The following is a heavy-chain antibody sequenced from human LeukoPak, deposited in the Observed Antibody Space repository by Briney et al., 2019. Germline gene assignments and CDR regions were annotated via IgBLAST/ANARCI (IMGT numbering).Heavy chain of an antibody. Sequence: SGGSLRLSCAASGFTFSSYGMHWVRQAPGKGLEWVAVISYDGSNKYYADSVKGRFTISRDNSKNTLYLQMNSLRAEDTAVYYCAKALRGMDVWGQGTTVTVSS. CDR2: ISYDGSNK. V-gene: IGHV3-30*18. J-gene: IGHJ6*02. CDR1: GFTFSSYG. CDR3: AKALRGMDV.